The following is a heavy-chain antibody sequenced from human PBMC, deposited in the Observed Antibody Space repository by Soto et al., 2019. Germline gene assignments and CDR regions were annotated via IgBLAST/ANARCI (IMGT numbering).Heavy chain of an antibody. Sequence: QVQLQESGPGLVKPSETLSLSCTVSGGSISSYYWSWIRQPPGKGMEWIGYVHHSWGSTYNPSLQGLVAVSLDTSQSQFSLKLTSVSAAEAAVYFCVRQGCGALPGLADVWGQGTTVTVSS. D-gene: IGHD1-26*01. CDR2: VHHSWGS. CDR3: VRQGCGALPGLADV. J-gene: IGHJ6*02. CDR1: GGSISSYY. V-gene: IGHV4-59*08.